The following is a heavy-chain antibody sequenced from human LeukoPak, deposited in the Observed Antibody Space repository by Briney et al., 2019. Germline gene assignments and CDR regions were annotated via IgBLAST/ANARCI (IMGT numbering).Heavy chain of an antibody. CDR1: GFTFSSYS. CDR3: ARPARQWLRSSGWFDP. D-gene: IGHD6-19*01. CDR2: ISSSSSTI. Sequence: GGSLRLSCAASGFTFSSYSMNWVRQAPGKGLEWVSYISSSSSTIYYADSVKGRFTISRDNAKNSLYLQMNSLRAEDTAVYYCARPARQWLRSSGWFDPWGQGTLVTVSS. J-gene: IGHJ5*02. V-gene: IGHV3-48*04.